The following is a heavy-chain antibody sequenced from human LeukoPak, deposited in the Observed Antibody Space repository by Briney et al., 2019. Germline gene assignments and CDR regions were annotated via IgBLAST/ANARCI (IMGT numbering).Heavy chain of an antibody. CDR2: ISGSGDST. CDR3: ANAHGMDV. V-gene: IGHV3-23*01. Sequence: PGGSLRLSCAASTFTFSNDAMAWVRQAPGKGLEWVSSISGSGDSTFYAASVKGRFTISRDKTKNTLHLQMNSLRAEDTAVYYCANAHGMDVWGQGTTVTVSS. CDR1: TFTFSNDA. J-gene: IGHJ6*02.